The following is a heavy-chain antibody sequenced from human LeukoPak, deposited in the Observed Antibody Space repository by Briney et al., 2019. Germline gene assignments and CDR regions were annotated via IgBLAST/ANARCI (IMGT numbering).Heavy chain of an antibody. CDR1: GFFFSTYW. CDR3: ARDTNIEEAGFDY. Sequence: GGSLRLSCTTSGFFFSTYWMNWVRQAPGKGLEWVAAIKQDGSEKYYVDSVKGRFTISRDNAKNSLYLQMNSLRAEDTAVYYCARDTNIEEAGFDYWGQGTLVTVSS. CDR2: IKQDGSEK. D-gene: IGHD1-26*01. V-gene: IGHV3-7*01. J-gene: IGHJ4*02.